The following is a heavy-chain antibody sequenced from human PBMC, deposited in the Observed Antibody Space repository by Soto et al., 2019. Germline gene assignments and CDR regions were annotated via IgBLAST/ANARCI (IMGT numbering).Heavy chain of an antibody. V-gene: IGHV4-59*08. Sequence: QVQLQESGPGLVKPSETLSLTCTVSGGSISSYYWSWIRQPPGKGLEWIGYIYYSGSTNYNPSLKSRVTISVDTSKNQFSLKLSSVTAADTAVYYCARRGGLRYFDWLSHDAFDIWGQGTMVTVSS. J-gene: IGHJ3*02. CDR3: ARRGGLRYFDWLSHDAFDI. CDR1: GGSISSYY. CDR2: IYYSGST. D-gene: IGHD3-9*01.